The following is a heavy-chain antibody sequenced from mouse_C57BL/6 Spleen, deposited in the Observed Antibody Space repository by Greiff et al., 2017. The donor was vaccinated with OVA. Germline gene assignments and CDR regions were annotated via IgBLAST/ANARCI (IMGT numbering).Heavy chain of an antibody. CDR3: ARGDYDSLDY. CDR2: INPGSGGT. CDR1: GYAFTIYL. D-gene: IGHD2-4*01. V-gene: IGHV1-54*01. J-gene: IGHJ2*01. Sequence: QVQLQQSGSELVRPGTSVKVSCKASGYAFTIYLIAWVKQRPGQGLEWIGVINPGSGGTNYNEKFKGKATLTADKSSSTAYMRIMSLESEASAVCFSARGDYDSLDYWGQGTTLTVSS.